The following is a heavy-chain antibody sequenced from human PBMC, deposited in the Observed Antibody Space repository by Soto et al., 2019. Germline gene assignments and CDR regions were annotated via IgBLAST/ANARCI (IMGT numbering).Heavy chain of an antibody. CDR3: ARGPTTVTTDYYYYYMDV. CDR1: GYTFTGYY. CDR2: INPNSGDT. V-gene: IGHV1-2*04. J-gene: IGHJ6*03. D-gene: IGHD4-4*01. Sequence: QVQLVQSGAEVKKPGASVKVSCKASGYTFTGYYMHWVRQAPGQGLEWMGWINPNSGDTNYAQKFQGWVTMTRDTSISKAYMELSRLRSDDTAVYYCARGPTTVTTDYYYYYMDVWGKGTTVTVSS.